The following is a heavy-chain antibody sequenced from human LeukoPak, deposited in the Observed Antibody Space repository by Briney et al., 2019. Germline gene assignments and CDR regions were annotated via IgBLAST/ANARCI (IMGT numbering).Heavy chain of an antibody. Sequence: PSETLSLTCTVTGDSMGTYYWSFIRQPAGKGLEWIGRIHTSGTTWYNASLKSRVTMSIDASKNQFSLKLSSVTAADTATYYCTRESGAFSPFGFWGQGTLVTVSS. CDR1: GDSMGTYY. D-gene: IGHD1-26*01. J-gene: IGHJ4*02. CDR2: IHTSGTT. V-gene: IGHV4-4*07. CDR3: TRESGAFSPFGF.